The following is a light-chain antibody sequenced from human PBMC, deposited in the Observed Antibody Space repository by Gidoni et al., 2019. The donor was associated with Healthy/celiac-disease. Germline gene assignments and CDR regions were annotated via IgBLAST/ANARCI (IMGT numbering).Light chain of an antibody. V-gene: IGKV1-8*01. CDR1: PGISSY. J-gene: IGKJ1*01. CDR3: KQYYSYPRT. CDR2: AAS. Sequence: AIRITQSPSSLSASTGDRVTITCRASPGISSYLAWYQQKPGKAPKLLIYAASTLQSGVPSRFSGSGSVTDFTLTSSCLQSEDFATYYCKQYYSYPRTFGQGTKVEIK.